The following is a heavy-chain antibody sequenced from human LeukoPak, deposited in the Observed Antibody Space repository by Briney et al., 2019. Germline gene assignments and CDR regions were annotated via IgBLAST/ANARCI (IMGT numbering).Heavy chain of an antibody. CDR3: AKLALPDYYYYYMDV. D-gene: IGHD2-2*01. CDR1: GFTFSSYW. J-gene: IGHJ6*03. V-gene: IGHV3-7*01. CDR2: IKQDGSEK. Sequence: PGGTLRLSCAASGFTFSSYWMSWVRQAPGKGLEWVANIKQDGSEKYYVDSVKGRFTISRDNAKNSLYLQMNSLRAEDTAVYYCAKLALPDYYYYYMDVWGKGTTVTISS.